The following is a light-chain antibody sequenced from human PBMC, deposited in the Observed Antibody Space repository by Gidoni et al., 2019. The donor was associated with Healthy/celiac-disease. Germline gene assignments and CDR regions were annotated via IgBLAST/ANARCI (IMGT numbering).Light chain of an antibody. CDR1: ETIDKY. Sequence: DIQRTQSPTSLSASVGDRVTITCRASETIDKYLTWYQQKPGKAPKVLLYAASTLQSGVPSRFSGSGSGTFFTLTISSLQPEAFATSSCQQTYYTLVSWTFGQGTKVEI. J-gene: IGKJ1*01. CDR3: QQTYYTLVSWT. CDR2: AAS. V-gene: IGKV1-39*01.